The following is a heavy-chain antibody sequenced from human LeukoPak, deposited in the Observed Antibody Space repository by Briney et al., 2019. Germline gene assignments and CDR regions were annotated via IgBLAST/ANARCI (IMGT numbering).Heavy chain of an antibody. V-gene: IGHV3-48*03. CDR2: ISSGDSAI. CDR1: GFTFSSYE. D-gene: IGHD4-23*01. Sequence: GGSLRLSCAASGFTFSSYEMNWVRQAPGKGLEWVSYISSGDSAIYYADSVKGRFTISGDNAKNSLYLQMNSLRAEDTAVYYFARVYGGRQVDYWGQGTLVTVSS. J-gene: IGHJ4*02. CDR3: ARVYGGRQVDY.